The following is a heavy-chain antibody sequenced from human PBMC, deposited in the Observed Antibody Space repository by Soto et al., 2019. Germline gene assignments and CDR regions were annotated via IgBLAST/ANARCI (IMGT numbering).Heavy chain of an antibody. CDR1: GFTFTSYA. V-gene: IGHV3-23*01. D-gene: IGHD2-15*01. Sequence: EVQLLESGGGLVQPGGSLRLSCVASGFTFTSYAMTWVRQLPEKGLEWVSSVTNTGGITHYANSVKGRFTISRDNSKNTVYLQMNSLRAEDTAIYYCAKIYRSCTYSNCYSRSPPDSWGQGTLVTVSA. CDR2: VTNTGGIT. CDR3: AKIYRSCTYSNCYSRSPPDS. J-gene: IGHJ5*01.